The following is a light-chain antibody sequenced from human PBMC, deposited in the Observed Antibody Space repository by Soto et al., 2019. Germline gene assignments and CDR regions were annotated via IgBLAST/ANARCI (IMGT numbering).Light chain of an antibody. J-gene: IGLJ2*01. CDR3: QSYDSSVSGYVV. CDR1: SSNIGAGYD. Sequence: QSVLTQPPSVSGAPGQRVTISCTGSSSNIGAGYDVHWYQQLPGTAPKLLIYGNSNRPSGVPDRFSGSKSGTSASLAITGLQAEDEADYYCQSYDSSVSGYVVFGGGTEGTVL. CDR2: GNS. V-gene: IGLV1-40*01.